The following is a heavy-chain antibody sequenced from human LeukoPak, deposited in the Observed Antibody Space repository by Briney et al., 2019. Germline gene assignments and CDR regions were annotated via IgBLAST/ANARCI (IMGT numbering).Heavy chain of an antibody. V-gene: IGHV4-38-2*02. CDR1: GYSISSGYY. Sequence: SETLSLTCAVSGYSISSGYYWGWIRQPPGKGLEWIGSIYHSGSTYYNPSLKSRVTISVDPSKNQFSLKLSSVAAADTAVYYCAREGASYFDYWGQGTLVTVSS. CDR3: AREGASYFDY. J-gene: IGHJ4*02. CDR2: IYHSGST. D-gene: IGHD3-16*01.